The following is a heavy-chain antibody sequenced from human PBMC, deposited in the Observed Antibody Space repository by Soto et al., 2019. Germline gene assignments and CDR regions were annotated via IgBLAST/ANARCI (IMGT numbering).Heavy chain of an antibody. V-gene: IGHV3-21*01. CDR1: GFTFSSYS. Sequence: GGSLRLSCAASGFTFSSYSMNWVRQAPGKGLEWVSSISSSSSYIYYADSVKGRFTISRDNAKNSLYLQMNSLRAEDTAVYYCARDRIPATWEAFDIWGQGTMVTVSS. D-gene: IGHD2-2*01. CDR3: ARDRIPATWEAFDI. CDR2: ISSSSSYI. J-gene: IGHJ3*02.